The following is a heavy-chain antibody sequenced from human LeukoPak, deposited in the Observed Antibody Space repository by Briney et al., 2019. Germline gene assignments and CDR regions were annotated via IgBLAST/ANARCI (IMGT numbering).Heavy chain of an antibody. Sequence: PSETLSLTCTVSGGSLSSYYWSWIRQPPGKGLEWIGYIYYSGSTNYNPSLKSRVTISVDTSKNQFSLKLSSVTAADTAVYYCARVGVTMDYYYYYMDVWGKGTTVTVSS. CDR2: IYYSGST. V-gene: IGHV4-59*08. CDR3: ARVGVTMDYYYYYMDV. D-gene: IGHD3-10*01. CDR1: GGSLSSYY. J-gene: IGHJ6*03.